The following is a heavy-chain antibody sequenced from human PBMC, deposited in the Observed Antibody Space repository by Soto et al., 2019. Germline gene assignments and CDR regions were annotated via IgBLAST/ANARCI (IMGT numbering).Heavy chain of an antibody. J-gene: IGHJ4*02. CDR3: AGDSGWPILNFDN. D-gene: IGHD3-10*01. V-gene: IGHV3-30*03. CDR2: SSYDGRET. Sequence: GGSLRLSCAASDFDFSSYGIHWVRQAPGKGLEWVAASSYDGRETFYADSAKGRFTVSKEMSKNTAFLQMNALRHEDTAVYFCAGDSGWPILNFDNWGQGTPVTVSS. CDR1: DFDFSSYG.